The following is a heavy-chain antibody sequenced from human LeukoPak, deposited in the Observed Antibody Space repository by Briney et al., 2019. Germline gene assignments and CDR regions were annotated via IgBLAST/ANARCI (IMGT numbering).Heavy chain of an antibody. D-gene: IGHD6-13*01. CDR3: ARGPRVSGYSSSWSRPSPFDY. CDR2: INHSGST. J-gene: IGHJ4*02. CDR1: GGSFSGYY. V-gene: IGHV4-34*01. Sequence: SETLSLTCAVYGGSFSGYYWSWIRQPPGKGLEWIGEINHSGSTNYNPSLKSRVTISVDTSKNQFSLKLSSVAAADTAVYYCARGPRVSGYSSSWSRPSPFDYWGQGTLVTVSS.